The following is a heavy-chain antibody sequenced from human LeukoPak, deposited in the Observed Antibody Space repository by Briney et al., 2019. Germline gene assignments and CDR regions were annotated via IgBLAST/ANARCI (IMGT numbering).Heavy chain of an antibody. CDR2: INNNSCYI. J-gene: IGHJ5*02. V-gene: IGHV3-21*01. Sequence: GSLRLSCSGSGFTFSSYSLKWVRQAPGKGLELVSFINNNSCYIYYADSVKGRFTISRDNAKNSLYLQMNSLRAEDTAVYYCASGTLGYCSSTSCYENNWFDPWGQGTLVTVSS. CDR3: ASGTLGYCSSTSCYENNWFDP. D-gene: IGHD2-2*01. CDR1: GFTFSSYS.